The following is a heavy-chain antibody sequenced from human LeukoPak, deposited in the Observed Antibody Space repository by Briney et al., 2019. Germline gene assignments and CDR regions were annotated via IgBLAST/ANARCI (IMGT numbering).Heavy chain of an antibody. CDR1: GGSFSGYY. D-gene: IGHD2-2*01. CDR3: ARGSSGVPAAMRWPVYFQH. Sequence: SETLSLTCAVYGGSFSGYYWSWIRQPPGKGLEWIGEINHSGSTNYNPSLKSRVTISVDTSKTQFSLKLSSVTAADTAVYYCARGSSGVPAAMRWPVYFQHWGQGTLVTVSS. J-gene: IGHJ1*01. CDR2: INHSGST. V-gene: IGHV4-34*01.